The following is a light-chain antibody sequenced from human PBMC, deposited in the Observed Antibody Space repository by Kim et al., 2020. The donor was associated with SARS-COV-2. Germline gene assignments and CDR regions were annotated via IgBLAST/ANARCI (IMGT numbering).Light chain of an antibody. J-gene: IGLJ3*02. CDR2: DVN. Sequence: GQSITISCTGTSSDVGGYNYVAWYQQHPGKAPKLMIYDVNSRPTGVSSRFSGSKSGNTASLTISGLQPEDDADYYCSSFTDSNSWVFGGGTKLSVL. V-gene: IGLV2-14*03. CDR3: SSFTDSNSWV. CDR1: SSDVGGYNY.